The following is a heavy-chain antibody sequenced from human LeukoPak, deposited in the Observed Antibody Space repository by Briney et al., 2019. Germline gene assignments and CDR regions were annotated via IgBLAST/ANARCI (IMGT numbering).Heavy chain of an antibody. CDR1: GVTFSTYS. J-gene: IGHJ1*01. CDR2: ISSTSNYI. Sequence: GGTLRLSCAASGVTFSTYSMNWVREAPGKGLEWFSSISSTSNYIYYADSVNGRFTISRDNAKNSLYLQMNSLRAEDTAVYYCARDEGYFQHWGQGTLVTVSS. CDR3: ARDEGYFQH. V-gene: IGHV3-21*01.